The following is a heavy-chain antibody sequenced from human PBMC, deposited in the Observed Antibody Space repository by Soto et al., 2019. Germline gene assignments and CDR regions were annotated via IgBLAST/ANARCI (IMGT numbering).Heavy chain of an antibody. Sequence: SETLSLTCTVSGGSISSGGYYWSWIRQHPGKGLEWIGYIYYSGSTYYNPSLKSRATISVDTSKNQFSLKLSSVTAADTAVYYCASPPPYGDYWYFDLWGRGTLVTVSS. CDR1: GGSISSGGYY. CDR2: IYYSGST. V-gene: IGHV4-31*03. CDR3: ASPPPYGDYWYFDL. D-gene: IGHD4-17*01. J-gene: IGHJ2*01.